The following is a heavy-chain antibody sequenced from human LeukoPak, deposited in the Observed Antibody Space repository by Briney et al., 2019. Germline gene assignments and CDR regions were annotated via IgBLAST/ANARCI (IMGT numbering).Heavy chain of an antibody. J-gene: IGHJ5*02. CDR3: ARGQGATVPQVGKNWFDP. CDR2: VNESGGT. CDR1: IDSLSNYH. Sequence: SLETLSLTCAVYIDSLSNYHWKWIRQTPPKGREWIGEVNESGGTNISPTLRSRVIVSVDTSKNQFSLKLVTVTVSDTAIYYCARGQGATVPQVGKNWFDPWGQGTRVTVSS. D-gene: IGHD1-26*01. V-gene: IGHV4-34*01.